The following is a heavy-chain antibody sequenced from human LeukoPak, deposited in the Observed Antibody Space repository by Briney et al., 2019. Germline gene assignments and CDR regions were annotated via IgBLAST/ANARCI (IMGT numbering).Heavy chain of an antibody. CDR3: TRDRGSGDSFDL. CDR1: GFTFSGYG. CDR2: IWFDGSNK. J-gene: IGHJ3*01. V-gene: IGHV3-33*08. Sequence: GGSLRLSCAVSGFTFSGYGMHWVRQAPGKGLEWVAVIWFDGSNKYYVDSVKGRFSISRDNSKNTLYLQMNSLRAEDTAVYYCTRDRGSGDSFDLWGQGTVVTVSS. D-gene: IGHD6-19*01.